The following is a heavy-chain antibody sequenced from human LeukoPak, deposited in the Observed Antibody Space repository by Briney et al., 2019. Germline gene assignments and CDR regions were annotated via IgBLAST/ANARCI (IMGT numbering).Heavy chain of an antibody. CDR3: AKDGLGYYYDSSGRDAFDI. V-gene: IGHV3-30*18. CDR2: ISYDGSNK. J-gene: IGHJ3*02. D-gene: IGHD3-22*01. Sequence: GGSLRLSCAASGFTFSSYGMHWVRQAPGKGLEWVAVISYDGSNKYYADSVKGRFTISRDNSKNTLYLQMYSLRAEDTAVYYCAKDGLGYYYDSSGRDAFDIWGQGTMVTVSS. CDR1: GFTFSSYG.